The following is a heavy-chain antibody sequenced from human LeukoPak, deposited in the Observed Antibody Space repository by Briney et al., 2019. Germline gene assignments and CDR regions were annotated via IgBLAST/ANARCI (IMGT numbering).Heavy chain of an antibody. J-gene: IGHJ4*02. V-gene: IGHV3-23*01. CDR2: IGGRGANT. CDR1: GFSFSNYA. D-gene: IGHD6-13*01. Sequence: GGSLRLSCAASGFSFSNYAMSWVRQAPGKGLEWVSAIGGRGANTYYADSVKGRFTISRDNSKNTLYMQMNSLRAEDTAVYYCAGIAAARGGYWGQGTLVTVSS. CDR3: AGIAAARGGY.